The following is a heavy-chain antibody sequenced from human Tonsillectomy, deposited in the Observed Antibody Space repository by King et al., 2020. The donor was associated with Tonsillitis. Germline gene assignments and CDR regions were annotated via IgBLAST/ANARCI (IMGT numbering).Heavy chain of an antibody. CDR2: IKSKTDGGTT. J-gene: IGHJ4*02. V-gene: IGHV3-15*01. CDR1: GFTFTNAW. Sequence: VQLVQSGGGLVKPGGSLRLSCAASGFTFTNAWMSWVRQAPGKGLEWVGRIKSKTDGGTTDYAAPVKGRFTISRDDSKNTLYLQMNSLKAEDTAVYYCTTDLRWALIFNLFDYWGQGTLVTVSS. D-gene: IGHD3/OR15-3a*01. CDR3: TTDLRWALIFNLFDY.